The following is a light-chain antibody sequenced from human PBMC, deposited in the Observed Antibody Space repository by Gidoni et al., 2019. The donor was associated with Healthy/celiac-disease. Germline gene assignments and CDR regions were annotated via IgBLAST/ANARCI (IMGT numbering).Light chain of an antibody. CDR2: GKN. Sequence: SSELTQDPAVSVALGQTVRITCQGDSLRSYYASWYQQKPGQAPVLVSYGKNNRPSGIPHRFSGSSSGNTASLPLTGAQAEDEADYYCNSRDSRGNHVVFGGGTKLTVL. CDR3: NSRDSRGNHVV. V-gene: IGLV3-19*01. J-gene: IGLJ2*01. CDR1: SLRSYY.